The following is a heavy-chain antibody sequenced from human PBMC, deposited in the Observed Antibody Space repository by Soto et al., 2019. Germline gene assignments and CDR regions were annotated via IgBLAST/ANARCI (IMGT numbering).Heavy chain of an antibody. CDR1: GGSISSYY. Sequence: SETLSLTCTVSGGSISSYYWSWIRQPPGKGLEWIGYIYYSGSTNYNPSLKSRVTISVDTSKNQFSLKLSSVTAADTAVYYCARHFSPLGITIFGVVTHDAFDIWGQGTMVTVSS. J-gene: IGHJ3*02. D-gene: IGHD3-3*01. CDR2: IYYSGST. CDR3: ARHFSPLGITIFGVVTHDAFDI. V-gene: IGHV4-59*08.